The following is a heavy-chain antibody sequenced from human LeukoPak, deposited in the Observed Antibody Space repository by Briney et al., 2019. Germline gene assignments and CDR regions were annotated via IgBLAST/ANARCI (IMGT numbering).Heavy chain of an antibody. Sequence: GGSLRLSCAASGFTFDDYAMHWVRQAPGKGLEWVSGISWNGGSLGYADSVKGRFTISRDNTKNSLYLQMNSLRAEDTALYYCAKGEEGASDYWGQGTLVTVSS. CDR3: AKGEEGASDY. CDR1: GFTFDDYA. CDR2: ISWNGGSL. D-gene: IGHD1-26*01. V-gene: IGHV3-9*01. J-gene: IGHJ4*02.